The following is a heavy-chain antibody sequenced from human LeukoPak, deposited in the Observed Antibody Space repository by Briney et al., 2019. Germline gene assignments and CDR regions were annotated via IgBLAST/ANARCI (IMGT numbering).Heavy chain of an antibody. Sequence: ASVKVSCKASGYTFTSYGISWVRQAPGQGLEWMGWISAYNGNTNYAQKLQGRVTMTTDTSTSTAYMELRSLRSADTAVYYCARGIVTPKGSVTFDYWGQGTLVTVSS. J-gene: IGHJ4*02. D-gene: IGHD1-26*01. CDR1: GYTFTSYG. CDR3: ARGIVTPKGSVTFDY. V-gene: IGHV1-18*01. CDR2: ISAYNGNT.